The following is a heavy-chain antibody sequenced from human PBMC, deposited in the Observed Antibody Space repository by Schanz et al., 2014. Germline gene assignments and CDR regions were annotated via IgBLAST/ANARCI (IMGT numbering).Heavy chain of an antibody. CDR1: GFIFSSYG. CDR3: ARDRGYCSGGSCLTFDY. D-gene: IGHD2-15*01. CDR2: ISYDGSNK. J-gene: IGHJ4*02. V-gene: IGHV3-30*06. Sequence: GQLAESGGGLVQPGGSLRLSCAASGFIFSSYGLHWVRQAPGKGLEWVAVISYDGSNKYYADSVKGRFTISRDNSKNTLYLQMNTLRAEDTAVYYCARDRGYCSGGSCLTFDYWGQGTLVTVSS.